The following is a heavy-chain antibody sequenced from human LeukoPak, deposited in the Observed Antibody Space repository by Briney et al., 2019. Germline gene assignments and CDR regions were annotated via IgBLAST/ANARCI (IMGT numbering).Heavy chain of an antibody. D-gene: IGHD6-13*01. CDR3: ARDSTSSWYGGVDY. V-gene: IGHV1-2*02. CDR1: GYTFTGYY. J-gene: IGHJ4*02. Sequence: ASVKVSCKASGYTFTGYYMHWVRQAPGQGLEWMGWINPNSGGTDYAQKFHGRVTMTRDTSISTAYMDLSSLGSDDTAIYYCARDSTSSWYGGVDYWGQGTLVIVSS. CDR2: INPNSGGT.